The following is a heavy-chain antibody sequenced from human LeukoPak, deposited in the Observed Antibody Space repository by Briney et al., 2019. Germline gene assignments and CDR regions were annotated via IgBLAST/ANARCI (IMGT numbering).Heavy chain of an antibody. CDR1: GGSLSSGSYY. V-gene: IGHV4-39*01. CDR2: IYYSGST. D-gene: IGHD4-11*01. Sequence: SETLSLTCTVSGGSLSSGSYYWGWIRQPPGKGLEWIGSIYYSGSTYYNPSLKSRITISVDTSKNQFSLQLSSVTAADTAVYYCARLGKSGMTTVTTRAFDIWGQGTMVTVSS. J-gene: IGHJ3*02. CDR3: ARLGKSGMTTVTTRAFDI.